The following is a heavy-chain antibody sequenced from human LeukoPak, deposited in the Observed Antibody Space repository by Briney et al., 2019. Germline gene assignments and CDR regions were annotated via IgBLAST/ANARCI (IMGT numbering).Heavy chain of an antibody. D-gene: IGHD3-22*01. CDR2: IGTAGDT. V-gene: IGHV3-13*01. Sequence: PGGSLRLSCAASGFTFSSYDMHWVRQATGKGLEWVSAIGTAGDTYYPGSVKGRFTISRENAKNSLYLQMNSLRAGDTAVYYCASGEDHYDTSGIPHDAFDIWGQGTMVAVSS. J-gene: IGHJ3*02. CDR1: GFTFSSYD. CDR3: ASGEDHYDTSGIPHDAFDI.